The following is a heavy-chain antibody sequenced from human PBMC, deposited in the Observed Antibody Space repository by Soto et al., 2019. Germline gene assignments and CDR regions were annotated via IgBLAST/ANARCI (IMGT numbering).Heavy chain of an antibody. Sequence: QVQLVESGGGGVQPGRSLRLSCAASGFTFSTHAMHWVRQAPGTGLACVAIVSFDGSNKYYADSVKGRFTISRDNSKNTLYLQMSGLTPEDTAVYYCARDQTGITTTGGGRIDHWGQGTLVTVSS. D-gene: IGHD1-1*01. J-gene: IGHJ4*02. V-gene: IGHV3-30-3*01. CDR2: VSFDGSNK. CDR3: ARDQTGITTTGGGRIDH. CDR1: GFTFSTHA.